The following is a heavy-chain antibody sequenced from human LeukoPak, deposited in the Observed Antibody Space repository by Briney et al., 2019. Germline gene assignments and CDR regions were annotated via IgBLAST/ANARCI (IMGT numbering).Heavy chain of an antibody. D-gene: IGHD2-2*01. Sequence: PSETLSLTCTVSGGSISSYYWSWIRHPAGKALEWIGRIYTSGSTNYNPSLKRRVTMSVDTSKNQFPLKLSSVTAADTAVYYCARDNIVVVPAAISLYYYYYYMDVWGKGTTVTVSS. CDR3: ARDNIVVVPAAISLYYYYYYMDV. V-gene: IGHV4-4*07. CDR1: GGSISSYY. CDR2: IYTSGST. J-gene: IGHJ6*03.